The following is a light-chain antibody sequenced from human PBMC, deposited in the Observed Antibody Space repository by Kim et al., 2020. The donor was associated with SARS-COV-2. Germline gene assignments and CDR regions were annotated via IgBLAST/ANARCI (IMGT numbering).Light chain of an antibody. Sequence: DIQMTQSPSSMSAYVGDSVTVTCRASQTISNYLNWYQVKAGKAPKLLIYSASHLHDGVPSRFSGSGSEKDFTLTISRLQPEDFASYYCQQSYSTPGTFGQGTKVDIK. V-gene: IGKV1-39*01. CDR2: SAS. CDR3: QQSYSTPGT. CDR1: QTISNY. J-gene: IGKJ1*01.